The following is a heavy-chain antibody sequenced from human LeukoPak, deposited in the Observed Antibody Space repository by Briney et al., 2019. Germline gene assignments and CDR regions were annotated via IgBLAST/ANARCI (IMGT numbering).Heavy chain of an antibody. CDR1: GFTVSSNY. CDR3: ARTYYYDSSGYFGYFDY. V-gene: IGHV3-53*04. J-gene: IGHJ4*02. Sequence: GGSLRLSCAASGFTVSSNYMSWVRRAPGKGLEWVSVIYSGGSTYYADSVKGRFTISRHNSKNTLYLQMNSLRAEDTAVYYCARTYYYDSSGYFGYFDYWGQGTLVTVSS. CDR2: IYSGGST. D-gene: IGHD3-22*01.